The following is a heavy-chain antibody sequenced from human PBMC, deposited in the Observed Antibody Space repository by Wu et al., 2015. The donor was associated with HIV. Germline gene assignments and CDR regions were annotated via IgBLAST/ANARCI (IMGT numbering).Heavy chain of an antibody. V-gene: IGHV1-2*02. CDR3: XRGDRFYDILTGYSKNWFDP. J-gene: IGHJ5*02. Sequence: QVQLVQSGAEMKKPGASVKVSCTASGYTFTAYNVHWVRQVPGQGLEWMGNINANSGRTKYAENFQGRVAMTRDTSVNTVYMELKTLRYDDTAVYFCXRGDRFYDILTGYSKNWFDPWGQGTLVSVSS. D-gene: IGHD3-9*01. CDR2: INANSGRT. CDR1: GYTFTAYN.